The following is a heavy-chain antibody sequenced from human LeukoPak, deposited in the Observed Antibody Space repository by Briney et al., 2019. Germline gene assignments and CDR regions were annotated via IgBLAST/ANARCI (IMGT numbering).Heavy chain of an antibody. CDR1: GYTFTDYY. CDR2: INPNSGGT. J-gene: IGHJ4*02. D-gene: IGHD3-3*01. V-gene: IGHV1-2*02. Sequence: ASVKVSCKASGYTFTDYYMYWVRQAPGQGLEWMGWINPNSGGTNYAQKFQGRVTMTRDTSINTAYMELSSLRSDDTAVYYCARDRTTLRFLEWLLKYWGQGTLVTVSS. CDR3: ARDRTTLRFLEWLLKY.